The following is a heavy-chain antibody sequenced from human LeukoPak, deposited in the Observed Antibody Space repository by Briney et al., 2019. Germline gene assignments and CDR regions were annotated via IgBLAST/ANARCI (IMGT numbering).Heavy chain of an antibody. J-gene: IGHJ6*02. Sequence: ASVKVSCKASGYTFINFYMHWARQAPGQGLEWMGRIHPSGGSTSYAQKLHGRVTMTSDTSINTLYMELNSLVSEDTAVYYCASANQAGDYYYYGMDVWGQGTTVTVSS. CDR1: GYTFINFY. CDR2: IHPSGGST. CDR3: ASANQAGDYYYYGMDV. V-gene: IGHV1-46*04. D-gene: IGHD4/OR15-4a*01.